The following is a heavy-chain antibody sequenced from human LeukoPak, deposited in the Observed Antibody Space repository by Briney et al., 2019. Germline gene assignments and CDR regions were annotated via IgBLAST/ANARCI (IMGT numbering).Heavy chain of an antibody. Sequence: ASVKVSCKVSGYTVTELSMHWVRQAPGKGLEWMGGFDPEDGETIYAQKFQGRVTMTEDTSTDTAYMELSSLRSEDTAVYYCPTDQLYYDYVWRSYRRGYFDYWGQGTLVTVSS. V-gene: IGHV1-24*01. CDR3: PTDQLYYDYVWRSYRRGYFDY. D-gene: IGHD3-16*02. CDR1: GYTVTELS. J-gene: IGHJ4*02. CDR2: FDPEDGET.